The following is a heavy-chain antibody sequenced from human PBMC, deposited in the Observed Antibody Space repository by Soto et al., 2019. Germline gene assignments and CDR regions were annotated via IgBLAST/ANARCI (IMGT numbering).Heavy chain of an antibody. CDR1: GFIFENFG. CDR2: ISGSGFKK. J-gene: IGHJ5*02. CDR3: AKNQGVELVPLATVDWFDP. Sequence: GGSLRLSCAASGFIFENFGMSWVRQAPGKGLEWISSISGSGFKKYYADSVKGRFTISRDNSKSTVYLELNNLSAEDTAVYHCAKNQGVELVPLATVDWFDPWGQGTLVTVSS. V-gene: IGHV3-23*01. D-gene: IGHD1-26*01.